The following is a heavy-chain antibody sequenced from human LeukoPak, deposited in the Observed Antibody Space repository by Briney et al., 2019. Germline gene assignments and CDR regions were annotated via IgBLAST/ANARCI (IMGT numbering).Heavy chain of an antibody. CDR2: ISSDGSNK. Sequence: GRFLRLSCAASGFTFSRCGMHWVPQAPGKGLEWVAVISSDGSNKYYGDSVKGRFTISRDNSKNTLYLEMNSLRAEDTAVYYCAKDMGYYYGSGSYPPENDYWGQGTLVTVSS. J-gene: IGHJ4*02. CDR3: AKDMGYYYGSGSYPPENDY. V-gene: IGHV3-30*18. D-gene: IGHD3-10*01. CDR1: GFTFSRCG.